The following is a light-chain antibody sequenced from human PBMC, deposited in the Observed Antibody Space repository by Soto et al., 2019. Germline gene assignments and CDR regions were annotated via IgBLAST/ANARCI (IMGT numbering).Light chain of an antibody. V-gene: IGLV2-23*02. Sequence: QPVLTQPASVSGSPGQSITISCTGTSSDVGTYNLVSWYQHHPGKAPKLIIFEDTRRPSRVSNRFSASKSGNTASLTISGLQAEDEAHYFCCSYAGSITFVVFGGGTKLTVL. CDR3: CSYAGSITFVV. CDR1: SSDVGTYNL. CDR2: EDT. J-gene: IGLJ2*01.